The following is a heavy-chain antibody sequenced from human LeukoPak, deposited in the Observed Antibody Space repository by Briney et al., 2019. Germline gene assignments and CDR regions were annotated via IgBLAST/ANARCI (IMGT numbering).Heavy chain of an antibody. CDR3: AKDLRRIVGATKGMDV. D-gene: IGHD1-26*01. CDR2: IRYDGSNK. CDR1: GFTFSSYG. V-gene: IGHV3-30*02. J-gene: IGHJ6*03. Sequence: GGSLRLSCAASGFTFSSYGMHWVRQAPGKGLEWVAFIRYDGSNKYYADSVKGRFTISSDNSKNTLYLQMNSLRAEDTAAYYCAKDLRRIVGATKGMDVWGKGTTVTVSS.